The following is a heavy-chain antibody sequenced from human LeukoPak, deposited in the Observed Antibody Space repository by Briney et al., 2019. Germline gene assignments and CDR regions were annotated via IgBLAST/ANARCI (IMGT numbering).Heavy chain of an antibody. J-gene: IGHJ6*02. CDR2: ISWNSGSI. CDR1: GFTFDDFA. V-gene: IGHV3-9*01. CDR3: AKGILTGSYYYGMDV. D-gene: IGHD3-9*01. Sequence: HPGGSLRLSCAASGFTFDDFAMHWVRQAPGKGLEWVSGISWNSGSIGYADSVKGRFTISRDNAKNSLYLQMNSLRAEDTALYYCAKGILTGSYYYGMDVWGQGTTVTVSS.